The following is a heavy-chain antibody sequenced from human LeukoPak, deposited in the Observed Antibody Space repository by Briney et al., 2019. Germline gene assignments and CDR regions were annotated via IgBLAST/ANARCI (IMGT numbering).Heavy chain of an antibody. D-gene: IGHD6-19*01. CDR2: INHSGST. CDR3: ARGRSSSGYDY. Sequence: ETLSLTCAVYGGSFSGYYWSWVRQPPGKGLEWIGEINHSGSTNYNPSLTSRVTISVDTSKNQFSLKLSSVTAADTAVYYCARGRSSSGYDYWGQGTLVTVSS. V-gene: IGHV4-34*01. CDR1: GGSFSGYY. J-gene: IGHJ4*02.